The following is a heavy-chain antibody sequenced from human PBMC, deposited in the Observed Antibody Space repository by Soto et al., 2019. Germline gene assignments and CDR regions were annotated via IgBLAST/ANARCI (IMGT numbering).Heavy chain of an antibody. Sequence: SETLSLTCSVSDGSVTTGPYYWAWIRQPPGKGLEWIGSIGSIRFSNSAYYNPSLQSRVTISVDASKNQFSLKVNSVAAEDSAVYYCERHAPPGVAAPFSHWGKGTRVTVS. J-gene: IGHJ4*02. CDR1: DGSVTTGPYY. D-gene: IGHD6-13*01. V-gene: IGHV4-39*01. CDR3: ERHAPPGVAAPFSH. CDR2: IGSIRFSNSA.